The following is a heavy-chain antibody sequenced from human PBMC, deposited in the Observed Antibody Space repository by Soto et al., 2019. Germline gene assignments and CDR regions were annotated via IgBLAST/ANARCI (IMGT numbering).Heavy chain of an antibody. CDR3: AKDRRAGGNSAFYFDF. V-gene: IGHV3-23*01. Sequence: GGSLRLSCAASGFKFSNYTMSWVRQAPGKGLEWVSLISATGGGTYYADSVKGRFTISRDNSHNTLYLQVHSLTAEDTAVYYCAKDRRAGGNSAFYFDFWGQGAQVTVSS. D-gene: IGHD3-16*01. J-gene: IGHJ4*02. CDR2: ISATGGGT. CDR1: GFKFSNYT.